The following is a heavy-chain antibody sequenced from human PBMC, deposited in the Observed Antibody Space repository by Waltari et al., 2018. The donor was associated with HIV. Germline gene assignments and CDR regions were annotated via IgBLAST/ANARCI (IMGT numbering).Heavy chain of an antibody. Sequence: QVQLVQSGAEVKKPGASVKVSCKASGYTFTDYYMHWVRQAPGQGLEWMGWINPNSGGTNDAQKFQGRVTMTRDTSISTAYMELSRLRSDDTAVYYGARDLNIAARPLGYWGQGTLVTVSS. CDR1: GYTFTDYY. J-gene: IGHJ4*02. CDR2: INPNSGGT. V-gene: IGHV1-2*02. CDR3: ARDLNIAARPLGY. D-gene: IGHD6-6*01.